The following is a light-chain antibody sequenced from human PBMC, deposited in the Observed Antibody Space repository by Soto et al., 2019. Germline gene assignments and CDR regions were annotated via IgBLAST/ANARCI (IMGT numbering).Light chain of an antibody. Sequence: QSVLIQPPSVSGSPGQSITISCTGSSSDVGGYNYVSWYQQHPGKAPKLMIYEVSKRPSGISNRFSGSKSGNTASLTLSGLQAEDEADYYCSSYTSSSTLVFGGGTKLTVL. CDR2: EVS. CDR1: SSDVGGYNY. V-gene: IGLV2-14*01. CDR3: SSYTSSSTLV. J-gene: IGLJ2*01.